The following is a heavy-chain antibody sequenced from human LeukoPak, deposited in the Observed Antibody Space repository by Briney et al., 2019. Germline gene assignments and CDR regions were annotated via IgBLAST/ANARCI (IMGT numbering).Heavy chain of an antibody. D-gene: IGHD6-19*01. J-gene: IGHJ4*02. V-gene: IGHV3-64D*09. CDR2: ITSNGGST. CDR1: GFTFSGYA. Sequence: PGGSLRLSCSASGFTFSGYAMHWVRQAPGKGLEFVSAITSNGGSTYYADSVKGRFTTSRDNSKNTLSLQMSSLRAEDTAVYYCVKSASAGWYTFDYWGQGTLVTVSS. CDR3: VKSASAGWYTFDY.